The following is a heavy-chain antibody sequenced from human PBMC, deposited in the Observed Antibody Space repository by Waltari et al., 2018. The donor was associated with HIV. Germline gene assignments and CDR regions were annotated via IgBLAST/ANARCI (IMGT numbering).Heavy chain of an antibody. J-gene: IGHJ4*02. D-gene: IGHD4-4*01. CDR2: TYHRSKWFQ. V-gene: IGHV6-1*02. Sequence: HVQLLQSGPGLVTSSQPLSITCAISGDSVSSDSAARTWIRLSPSGRLEWLGRTYHRSKWFQLYAPSVRGRIRVDVDTSVNHFSLHLDSVTPDDTAVYYCARDSNGLDYWGQGTVVTVSS. CDR3: ARDSNGLDY. CDR1: GDSVSSDSAA.